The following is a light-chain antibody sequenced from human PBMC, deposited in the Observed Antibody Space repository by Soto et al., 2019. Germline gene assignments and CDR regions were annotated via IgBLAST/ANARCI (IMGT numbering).Light chain of an antibody. CDR3: QQFKSYPLT. J-gene: IGKJ5*01. CDR1: QDISSA. CDR2: DAS. V-gene: IGKV1-13*02. Sequence: AIQLTQSPSSLSASVGDRVTLTCRASQDISSALAWYQQKPGKAPNLLIYDASSLESGVPSRFSGSGYGTDFTLTISSLQPEDFATYYCQQFKSYPLTFGQGTRLEIQ.